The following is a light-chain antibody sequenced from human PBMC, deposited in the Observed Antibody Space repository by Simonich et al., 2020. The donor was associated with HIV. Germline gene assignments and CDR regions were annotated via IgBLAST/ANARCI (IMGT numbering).Light chain of an antibody. CDR3: QQYNNWPGTLT. J-gene: IGKJ4*01. CDR2: DAS. Sequence: EIVLTQSPATLSVSPGERATHSCRASQSVSSNLAWYQPNLGQAPRLLIYDASSRATGIPDRFSGSRSGTDFTLTISSLQSEDFAVYHCQQYNNWPGTLTFGGGTKVEIK. CDR1: QSVSSN. V-gene: IGKV3D-15*01.